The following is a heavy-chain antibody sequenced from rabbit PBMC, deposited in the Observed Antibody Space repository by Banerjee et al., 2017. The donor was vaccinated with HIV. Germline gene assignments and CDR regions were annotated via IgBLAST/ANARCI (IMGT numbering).Heavy chain of an antibody. J-gene: IGHJ4*01. CDR2: IYAGSSGDT. CDR1: GFSFSSRYY. CDR3: ARETSSGWGIVSYYFNL. D-gene: IGHD4-1*01. V-gene: IGHV1S40*01. Sequence: QSLEESGGDLVKPGASLTLTCTASGFSFSSRYYMCWVRQAPGKGLEWIACIYAGSSGDTYYASWAKGRFTISKTSSTTVTLQMTSLTAADTATYFCARETSSGWGIVSYYFNLWGPGTLVTVS.